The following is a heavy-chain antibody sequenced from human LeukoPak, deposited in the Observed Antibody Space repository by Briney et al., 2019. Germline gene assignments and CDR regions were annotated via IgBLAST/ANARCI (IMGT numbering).Heavy chain of an antibody. CDR2: IYYSGST. D-gene: IGHD3-10*01. J-gene: IGHJ6*03. V-gene: IGHV4-39*07. CDR3: AADSGYYGSGNLQNYYYYYMDA. Sequence: SETLSLTCTVSGGSISSSSYYWGWIRQPPGKGLEWIGSIYYSGSTYYNPSLKSRVTISVDTSKNQFSLKLSSVTAADTAVYYCAADSGYYGSGNLQNYYYYYMDAWGKGTTVTISS. CDR1: GGSISSSSYY.